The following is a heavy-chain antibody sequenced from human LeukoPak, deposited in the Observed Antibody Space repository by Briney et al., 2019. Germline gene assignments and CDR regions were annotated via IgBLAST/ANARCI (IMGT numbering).Heavy chain of an antibody. J-gene: IGHJ4*02. CDR3: ARGLTVTAEIDY. V-gene: IGHV3-13*01. Sequence: PGGSLRLSCAASGFTFSSYDMHWVRQATGKGLEWVSAIGTAGDTYYPGSVKGRFTISRENAKNSLYLQINSLRAGDTAVYYCARGLTVTAEIDYWGQGTLVTVSS. CDR2: IGTAGDT. CDR1: GFTFSSYD. D-gene: IGHD4-17*01.